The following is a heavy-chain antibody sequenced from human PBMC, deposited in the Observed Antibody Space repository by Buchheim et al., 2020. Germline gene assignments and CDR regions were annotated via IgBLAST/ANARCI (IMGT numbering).Heavy chain of an antibody. V-gene: IGHV1-69*06. J-gene: IGHJ6*02. CDR2: IIPIFGTA. CDR1: GGTFSSYA. CDR3: ARCSRFLEWLPDYYYYGMDV. Sequence: QVQLVQSGAEVKKPGSSVKVSGKASGGTFSSYAISWVRQAPGQGLEWMGGIIPIFGTANNAQKFQGRVTITADKSTSTAYMELRSLRSEDTAVYYCARCSRFLEWLPDYYYYGMDVWGQGTT. D-gene: IGHD3-3*01.